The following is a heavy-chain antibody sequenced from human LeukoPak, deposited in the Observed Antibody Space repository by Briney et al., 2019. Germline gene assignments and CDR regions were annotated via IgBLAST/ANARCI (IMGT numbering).Heavy chain of an antibody. CDR2: IYYSGST. CDR3: ARDLSGSNWPHSSYWYFDL. V-gene: IGHV4-59*12. CDR1: GGSISSYY. Sequence: SESLSLTCTVSGGSISSYYWSWIRQPPGKGLEWIGYIYYSGSTNYNPSLNSRVTMSVDTSKNQFSLKLFSVTAADTAVYYCARDLSGSNWPHSSYWYFDLWGRGTLVTVSS. D-gene: IGHD6-13*01. J-gene: IGHJ2*01.